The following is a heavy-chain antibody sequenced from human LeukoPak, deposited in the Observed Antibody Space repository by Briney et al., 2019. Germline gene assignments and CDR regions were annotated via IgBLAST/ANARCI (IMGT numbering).Heavy chain of an antibody. J-gene: IGHJ4*02. V-gene: IGHV1-69*05. CDR1: GGTFSSYA. D-gene: IGHD6-13*01. CDR3: ARGFRGYSSSWYLFDY. CDR2: IIPIFGTA. Sequence: SVKVSCKASGGTFSSYAISWVRQAPGQGLEWMGGIIPIFGTANYAQKFQGRVTITTDESTSTAYMELSSLRSEDTAVYYCARGFRGYSSSWYLFDYWGQGTLVTVSS.